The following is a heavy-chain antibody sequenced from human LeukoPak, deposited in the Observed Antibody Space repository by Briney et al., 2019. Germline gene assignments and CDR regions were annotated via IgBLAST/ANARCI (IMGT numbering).Heavy chain of an antibody. CDR3: ARVEYSSPRGVDY. J-gene: IGHJ4*02. Sequence: SETLSLTCAVYGGSFSGYYWSWIRQPPGKGLEWIGEINHSGSTNYNPSLKSRVTISVDTSKNQFSLKLSPVTAADTAVYYYARVEYSSPRGVDYWGQGTLVTVSS. CDR1: GGSFSGYY. D-gene: IGHD6-6*01. V-gene: IGHV4-34*01. CDR2: INHSGST.